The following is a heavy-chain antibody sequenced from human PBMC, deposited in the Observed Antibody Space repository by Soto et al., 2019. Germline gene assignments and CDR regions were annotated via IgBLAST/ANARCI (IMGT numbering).Heavy chain of an antibody. V-gene: IGHV4-39*01. CDR1: GGSISSSSFC. D-gene: IGHD3-9*01. CDR2: INYSGKT. J-gene: IGHJ6*02. Sequence: LSFTCTVSGGSISSSSFCWGWVRQPPGKGLEWIGSINYSGKTYYSPSLKSRLTISVDTSRNQFSLKLRSVTATDTAVYYCARHVGSGDVLTGYPRYNYYGMDVWGQGTTVTVSS. CDR3: ARHVGSGDVLTGYPRYNYYGMDV.